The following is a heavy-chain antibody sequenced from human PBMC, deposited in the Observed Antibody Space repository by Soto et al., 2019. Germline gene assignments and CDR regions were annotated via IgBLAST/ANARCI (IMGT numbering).Heavy chain of an antibody. J-gene: IGHJ6*02. V-gene: IGHV1-2*02. CDR2: INPQAGGT. CDR1: GYTFTGYY. Sequence: ASVKVSCKASGYTFTGYYIHWVREAPGQGLEWMGWINPQAGGTSYAQKFQGRVTLSRDTSINTAYLELSRPRFDDAAVYFCARGRYQVISDGMDVWDQRTTVTVSS. CDR3: ARGRYQVISDGMDV. D-gene: IGHD2-2*01.